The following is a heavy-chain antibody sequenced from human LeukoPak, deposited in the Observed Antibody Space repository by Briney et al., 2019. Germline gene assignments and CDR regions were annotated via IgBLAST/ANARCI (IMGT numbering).Heavy chain of an antibody. CDR1: GFTFSSYA. J-gene: IGHJ3*02. Sequence: GGSLRLSCAASGFTFSSYAMHWVRQAPGKGLEWVAVISYDGSNKYYADSVKGRFTISRDNSKNTLYLQMNSLRAEDTAVYYCAKDYGPDSSGYPDAFDIWGQGTMVTVSS. D-gene: IGHD3-22*01. CDR3: AKDYGPDSSGYPDAFDI. CDR2: ISYDGSNK. V-gene: IGHV3-30-3*01.